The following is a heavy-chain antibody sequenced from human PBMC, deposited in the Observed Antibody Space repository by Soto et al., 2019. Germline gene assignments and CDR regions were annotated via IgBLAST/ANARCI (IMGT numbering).Heavy chain of an antibody. CDR1: GYTFTSYD. V-gene: IGHV1-8*01. D-gene: IGHD3-22*01. CDR3: ARDNMIVVVIPTQSEVYYYGMDV. Sequence: ASVKVSCKASGYTFTSYDINWVRQATGQGLEWMGWMNPNSGNTGYAQKFQGRVTMTRNTSISTAYMELNSLRAEDTAVYYCARDNMIVVVIPTQSEVYYYGMDVWGQGTTVTVSS. J-gene: IGHJ6*02. CDR2: MNPNSGNT.